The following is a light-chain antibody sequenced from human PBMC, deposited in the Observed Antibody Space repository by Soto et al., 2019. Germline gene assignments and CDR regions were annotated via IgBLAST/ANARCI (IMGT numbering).Light chain of an antibody. CDR1: SGSVSTSSH. Sequence: QTVVTQEPSFSVSPGGTVTLTCGLSSGSVSTSSHPSWYQQIPGQAPRTLIYSTNTRSSGVPDRFSGSILGNKAALTITGAQSDDESDYYCMLYMGNGIWVFGGGTKVTVL. CDR2: STN. J-gene: IGLJ3*02. V-gene: IGLV8-61*01. CDR3: MLYMGNGIWV.